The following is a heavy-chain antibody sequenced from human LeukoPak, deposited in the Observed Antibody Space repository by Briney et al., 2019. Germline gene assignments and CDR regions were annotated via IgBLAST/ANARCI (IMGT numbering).Heavy chain of an antibody. V-gene: IGHV1-2*02. CDR1: GYIFTGYY. J-gene: IGHJ6*03. CDR3: ARDLGGYNYGYDFYMDV. CDR2: INPKSGDT. Sequence: ASVKASCKALGYIFTGYYIHWVRQAPGQGLEWMGWINPKSGDTKYAQNFQGRVTMTRDTSISTTYMELRRLRSDDTAVFYCARDLGGYNYGYDFYMDVWGKGATVTVSS. D-gene: IGHD5-18*01.